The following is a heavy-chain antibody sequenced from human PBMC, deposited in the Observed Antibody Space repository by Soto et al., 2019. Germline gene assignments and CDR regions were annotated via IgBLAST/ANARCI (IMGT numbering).Heavy chain of an antibody. V-gene: IGHV3-15*07. CDR3: ATEGHSIGWGWWAY. CDR1: GFTVSNAW. J-gene: IGHJ4*02. D-gene: IGHD6-19*01. CDR2: IKRDTDGGTT. Sequence: EVQRVESGGGLVKPGGSLRLSCAASGFTVSNAWMNWVRQAPGKGLEWVGRIKRDTDGGTTDYAAPVKGRFTISRDDSKNTVYLQMNSLKTEDTAVYYCATEGHSIGWGWWAYWGQGTLVTVSS.